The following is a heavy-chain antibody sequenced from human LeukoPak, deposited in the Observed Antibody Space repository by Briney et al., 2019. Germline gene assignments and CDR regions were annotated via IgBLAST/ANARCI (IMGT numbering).Heavy chain of an antibody. Sequence: PSETLSLTCIVSGGSISSYYWSWIRQPPGKGLEWIGYIYYSGSTNYNPSLKSRVTISVDTSKNQFSLKLSSVTAADTAVYYCARDQGDILTGYYTNWFDPWGQGTLVTVSS. V-gene: IGHV4-59*01. CDR3: ARDQGDILTGYYTNWFDP. CDR2: IYYSGST. CDR1: GGSISSYY. D-gene: IGHD3-9*01. J-gene: IGHJ5*02.